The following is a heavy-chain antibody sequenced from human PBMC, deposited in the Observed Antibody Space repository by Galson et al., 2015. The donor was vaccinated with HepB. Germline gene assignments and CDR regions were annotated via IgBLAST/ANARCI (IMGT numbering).Heavy chain of an antibody. CDR1: GFTFSSYS. J-gene: IGHJ6*02. Sequence: SLRPSCAASGFTFSSYSMNWVRQAPGKRLEWVSYISTSSTIYYADSVKARFTISRDNAKNSLYLQMNSLRAEDTAVYYCARDEWHYDSSGYYYYYGMDVWGQGTTVTVSS. CDR2: ISTSSTI. V-gene: IGHV3-48*04. D-gene: IGHD3-22*01. CDR3: ARDEWHYDSSGYYYYYGMDV.